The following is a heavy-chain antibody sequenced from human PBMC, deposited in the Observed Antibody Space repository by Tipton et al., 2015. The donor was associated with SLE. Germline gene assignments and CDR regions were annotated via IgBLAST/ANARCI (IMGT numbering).Heavy chain of an antibody. D-gene: IGHD2-2*01. J-gene: IGHJ6*03. V-gene: IGHV1-2*02. Sequence: QSGPEVKKPGASVKVSCKTSGYTFTSYGISWVRQAPGQGLEWMGWINPNSGGTNYAQKFQGRVTMTRDTSISTAYMELSRLRSDDTAVYYCAAHCGSTNCYGYCFCMDVWGKGTTVTVSS. CDR1: GYTFTSYG. CDR2: INPNSGGT. CDR3: AAHCGSTNCYGYCFCMDV.